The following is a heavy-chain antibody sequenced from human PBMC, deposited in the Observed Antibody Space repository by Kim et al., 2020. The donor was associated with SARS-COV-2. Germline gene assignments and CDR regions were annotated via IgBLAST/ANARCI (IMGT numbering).Heavy chain of an antibody. CDR3: TTDQQLVLDEYFQH. Sequence: AATLKGRFTISNDNSKNPLYLQMNSLKTEDTAVYYCTTDQQLVLDEYFQHWGQGTLVTVSS. D-gene: IGHD6-13*01. J-gene: IGHJ1*01. V-gene: IGHV3-15*01.